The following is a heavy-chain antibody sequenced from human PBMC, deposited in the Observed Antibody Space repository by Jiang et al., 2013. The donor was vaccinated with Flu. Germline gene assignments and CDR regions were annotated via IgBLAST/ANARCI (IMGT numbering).Heavy chain of an antibody. CDR2: INGGSSRT. CDR1: GFTFSSYV. V-gene: IGHV3-23*01. Sequence: QLLESGGGLVQPGGSLRLSCAASGFTFSSYVMGWVRQAPGKGLEWLSVINGGSSRTNYADSVKGRFTISRDNSKNTLYLQMNSLRAEDTAVYYCAKEGRTTLSGDFDYWGQGTLVTVSS. J-gene: IGHJ4*02. D-gene: IGHD1-7*01. CDR3: AKEGRTTLSGDFDY.